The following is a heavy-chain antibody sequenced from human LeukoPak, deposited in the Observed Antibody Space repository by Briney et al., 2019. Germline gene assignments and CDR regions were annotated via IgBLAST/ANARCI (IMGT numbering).Heavy chain of an antibody. CDR2: INTNTGNP. CDR3: ASPGIVGATPAFDY. Sequence: ASVKVSCKASRYTFTSYAMNWVRQAPGQGLEWMGWINTNTGNPTYAQGFTGRFVFSLDTSVSTAYLQISSLKAEDTAVYYCASPGIVGATPAFDYWGQGTLVTVSS. V-gene: IGHV7-4-1*02. D-gene: IGHD1-26*01. J-gene: IGHJ4*02. CDR1: RYTFTSYA.